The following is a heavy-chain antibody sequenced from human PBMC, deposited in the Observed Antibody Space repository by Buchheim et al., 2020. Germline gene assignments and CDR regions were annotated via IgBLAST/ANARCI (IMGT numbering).Heavy chain of an antibody. J-gene: IGHJ5*02. CDR3: ARGGYYSGAWYWWFGP. D-gene: IGHD6-13*01. CDR2: IDYSGTT. Sequence: QLQLQESGPGLVKPSETLSLTCTVSGDSISGSSYYWGWIRQPPGKGLEWIGSIDYSGTTYYNPSLRSRVTVSVDTSKNQLSLELKSVTAADTSVYYCARGGYYSGAWYWWFGPWGQGTL. CDR1: GDSISGSSYY. V-gene: IGHV4-39*01.